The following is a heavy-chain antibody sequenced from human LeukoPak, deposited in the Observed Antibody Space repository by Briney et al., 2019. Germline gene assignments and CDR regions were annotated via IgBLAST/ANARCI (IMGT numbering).Heavy chain of an antibody. J-gene: IGHJ4*02. CDR1: GFMFSSNW. Sequence: GGSLRLSCAASGFMFSSNWMSWVRLAPGKGLEWVANIKEDGTETYYVDSVKGRLTISRDNAKNSLYLQMNSLRVEDTAVYYCAKEGRSLQTYWGQGTLVTVSP. CDR3: AKEGRSLQTY. CDR2: IKEDGTET. D-gene: IGHD5-24*01. V-gene: IGHV3-7*03.